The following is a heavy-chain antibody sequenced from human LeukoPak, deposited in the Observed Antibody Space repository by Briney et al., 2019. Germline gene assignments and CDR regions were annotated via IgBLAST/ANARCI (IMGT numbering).Heavy chain of an antibody. V-gene: IGHV1-69*05. CDR2: IIPIFGTT. D-gene: IGHD3-22*01. J-gene: IGHJ3*02. CDR1: GGTFSSYA. CDR3: ARAPDSSGYYWNDAFDI. Sequence: SVKVSCKASGGTFSSYAISWVRQAPGQGLEWMGRIIPIFGTTNYAQKFQGRVTITTDESTSTAYVELSSLRSEDTAVYYCARAPDSSGYYWNDAFDIWGQGTMVTVSS.